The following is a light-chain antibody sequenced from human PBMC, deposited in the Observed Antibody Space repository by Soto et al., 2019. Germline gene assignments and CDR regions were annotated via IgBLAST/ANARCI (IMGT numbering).Light chain of an antibody. CDR2: LNSDGSH. V-gene: IGLV4-69*01. CDR1: SGHSHYT. J-gene: IGLJ3*02. CDR3: ETWDTGIQV. Sequence: QSVLTQSPSASASLGASVNLTCTLSSGHSHYTIAWHQQQPEKGPRYLMTLNSDGSHHRGDGIPDRFSGSTSGAERYLTISNLPSEDEADYYCETWDTGIQVFGGGTKLTVL.